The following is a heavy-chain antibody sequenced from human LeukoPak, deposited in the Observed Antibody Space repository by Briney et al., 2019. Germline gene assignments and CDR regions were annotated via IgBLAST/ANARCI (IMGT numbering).Heavy chain of an antibody. CDR1: GFTFNSYN. CDR2: ISSGSGTI. D-gene: IGHD4-17*01. Sequence: GGSLRLSCAASGFTFNSYNMNWVRQAPGKGLEWVSYISSGSGTIYYADSVKGRFTISRDNSKNTLYLQMNSLRGEDTAVYYCAKHKENYGDSCLDDYWGQGTLVTVSS. J-gene: IGHJ4*02. V-gene: IGHV3-48*01. CDR3: AKHKENYGDSCLDDY.